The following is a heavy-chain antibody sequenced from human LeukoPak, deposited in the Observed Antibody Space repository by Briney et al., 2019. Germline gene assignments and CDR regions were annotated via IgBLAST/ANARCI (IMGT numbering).Heavy chain of an antibody. D-gene: IGHD6-13*01. CDR2: ISSNGGST. CDR3: ARSAAGLGDTFDI. CDR1: GFTFSSYA. Sequence: GGSLRLSCAASGFTFSSYAMHWVRQAPGKGLEYVSAISSNGGSTYYANSVKGRFTISRDNSKNTLYLQMGSLRAEDMAVYYCARSAAGLGDTFDIWGPGTMVTVSS. V-gene: IGHV3-64*01. J-gene: IGHJ3*02.